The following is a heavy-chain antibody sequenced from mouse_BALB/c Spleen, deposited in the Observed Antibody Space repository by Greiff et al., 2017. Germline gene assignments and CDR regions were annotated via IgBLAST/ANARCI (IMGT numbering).Heavy chain of an antibody. Sequence: EVQLQESGPGLVKPSQSLSLTCTVTGYSITSDYAWNWIRQFPGNKLEWMGYISYSGSTSYNPSLKSRISITRDTSKNQFFLQLNSVTTEDTATYYCAREGGTGAMDYWGQGTSVTVSS. CDR3: AREGGTGAMDY. D-gene: IGHD4-1*01. CDR2: ISYSGST. CDR1: GYSITSDYA. V-gene: IGHV3-2*02. J-gene: IGHJ4*01.